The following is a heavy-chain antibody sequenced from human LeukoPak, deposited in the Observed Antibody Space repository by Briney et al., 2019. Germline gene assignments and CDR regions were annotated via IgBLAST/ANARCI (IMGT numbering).Heavy chain of an antibody. CDR2: ILYSGST. CDR1: GGSISSYY. D-gene: IGHD6-19*01. V-gene: IGHV4-59*01. CDR3: ARGRGRGWSSEVGAFDF. J-gene: IGHJ3*01. Sequence: PSETLSLACTVSGGSISSYYWTWIRQSPGKGLEWIGRILYSGSTIYYPSLMTQLTISINTSKKRSSLSLISVTGADDPAYYWARGRGRGWSSEVGAFDFWGQGRMVTVSS.